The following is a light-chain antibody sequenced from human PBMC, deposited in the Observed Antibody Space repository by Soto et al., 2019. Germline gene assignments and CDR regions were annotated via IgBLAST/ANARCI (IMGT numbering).Light chain of an antibody. V-gene: IGKV3-11*01. CDR1: QSVSSY. CDR3: KQRSKFPRT. J-gene: IGKJ1*01. Sequence: EIVLTQSPATLSLSPGERATLYCRASQSVSSYLAWYQQKPGQAPRLLIYDASNRSTGIPARFSGSGSGTDFTFTFSSLGLEDFAVHYCKQRSKFPRTFGQGTKVDIK. CDR2: DAS.